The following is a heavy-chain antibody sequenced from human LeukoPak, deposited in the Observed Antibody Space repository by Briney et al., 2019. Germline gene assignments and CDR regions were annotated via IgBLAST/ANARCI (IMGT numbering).Heavy chain of an antibody. CDR2: IIPIFGTA. J-gene: IGHJ4*02. Sequence: SVKVSCKASGGTFSSYAISWVRQAPGQGLEWMGGIIPIFGTANYAQKFQGRVTITADGSTSTAYMELSSLRSEDTAVYYCARKELLLRYFDYWGQGTLVTVSS. CDR3: ARKELLLRYFDY. V-gene: IGHV1-69*01. CDR1: GGTFSSYA. D-gene: IGHD2-2*01.